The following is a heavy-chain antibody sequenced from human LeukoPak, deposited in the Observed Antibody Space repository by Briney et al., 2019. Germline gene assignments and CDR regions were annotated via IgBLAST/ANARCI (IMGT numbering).Heavy chain of an antibody. J-gene: IGHJ4*02. CDR1: GYTFTNYG. Sequence: GASVKVSCKASGYTFTNYGISWLRQAPGQGLGWMGWISAYNGDTKYAQNLQGRVTMTTDTSTSTAYMELRSLRSDDTAVYYCARDNPYYYLYWGQGTLVTVSS. D-gene: IGHD3-22*01. CDR3: ARDNPYYYLY. CDR2: ISAYNGDT. V-gene: IGHV1-18*01.